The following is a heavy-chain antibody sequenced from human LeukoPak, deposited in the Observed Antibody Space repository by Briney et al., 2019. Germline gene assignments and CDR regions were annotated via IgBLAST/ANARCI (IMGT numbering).Heavy chain of an antibody. D-gene: IGHD4-17*01. CDR1: GGSISSYY. Sequence: SETLSLTCTVSGGSISSYYWSWIRQPPGKGLEWIGSIYYSGSTYYNPSLKSRVTISVDTSKNQFSLRLSSVTAADTAVYYCARYDYGDYVLYPFDYWGQGTLVTVSS. J-gene: IGHJ4*02. CDR2: IYYSGST. CDR3: ARYDYGDYVLYPFDY. V-gene: IGHV4-39*01.